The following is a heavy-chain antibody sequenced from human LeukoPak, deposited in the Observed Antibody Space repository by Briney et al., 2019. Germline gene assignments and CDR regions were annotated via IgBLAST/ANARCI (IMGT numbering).Heavy chain of an antibody. Sequence: ASVKVSCKASGYTFTSYGISWVRQAPGQGLEWMGWISAYNGNTNYAQKLQGRVTMTTDTSTSTAYMELRSLRSDDTAVYYCARDKSYYDILTGYYYYYGVDVWGKGTTVTVSS. CDR3: ARDKSYYDILTGYYYYYGVDV. CDR2: ISAYNGNT. CDR1: GYTFTSYG. D-gene: IGHD3-9*01. J-gene: IGHJ6*04. V-gene: IGHV1-18*04.